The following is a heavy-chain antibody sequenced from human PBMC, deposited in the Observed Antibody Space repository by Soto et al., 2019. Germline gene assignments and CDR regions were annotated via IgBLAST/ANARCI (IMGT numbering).Heavy chain of an antibody. CDR3: ARGTNTAALLFDY. CDR1: GGFFSIGGFY. Sequence: SETLSLTCTVSGGFFSIGGFYWHWIRQHPGKGLEWIGYIYYTGSTYYNPSLKSRVTMSVDTSENQFSLELTDVTAADTAVYYCARGTNTAALLFDYWGQGTLVTVSS. J-gene: IGHJ4*02. CDR2: IYYTGST. D-gene: IGHD5-18*01. V-gene: IGHV4-31*03.